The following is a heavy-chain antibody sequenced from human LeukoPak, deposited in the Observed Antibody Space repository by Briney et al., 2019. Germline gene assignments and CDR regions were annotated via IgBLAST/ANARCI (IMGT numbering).Heavy chain of an antibody. V-gene: IGHV3-48*02. CDR1: GFTFSTNS. CDR3: ARGFGELFY. Sequence: GGSLSLSCAASGFTFSTNSINWVRQAPGKEVEWVSYISSSSSTIYYADSVKGRFTISRDNAKNSLYLQMNSLRDEDTAVYYCARGFGELFYWGQGTLVTVSS. J-gene: IGHJ4*02. D-gene: IGHD3-10*01. CDR2: ISSSSSTI.